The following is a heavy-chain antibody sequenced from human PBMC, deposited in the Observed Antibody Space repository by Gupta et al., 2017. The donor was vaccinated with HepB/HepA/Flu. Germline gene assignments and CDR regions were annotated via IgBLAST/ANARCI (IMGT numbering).Heavy chain of an antibody. V-gene: IGHV4-34*01. CDR2: INHSGST. Sequence: QVQLQQWGAGLLKPSETLSLTCAVYGGSFSGYSWSWIRQPPGKGLEWIGEINHSGSTNYNPSLKSRVTISVDTAKNQFSLKLSSVTAADTAVYYCARGGVVVPAAMAEEYYFDYWGQGTLGTVSA. J-gene: IGHJ4*02. CDR1: GGSFSGYS. D-gene: IGHD2-2*01. CDR3: ARGGVVVPAAMAEEYYFDY.